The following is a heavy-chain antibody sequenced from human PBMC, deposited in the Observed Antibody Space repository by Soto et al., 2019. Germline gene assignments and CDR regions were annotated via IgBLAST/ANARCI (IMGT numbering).Heavy chain of an antibody. V-gene: IGHV3-23*01. CDR3: AKDDHSGSYSDS. D-gene: IGHD3-10*01. Sequence: EVQVLESGGGLVQPGGSLRLSCAAAGFTFTNFAMTWFRQAPGKGLEWVATISGNGFDTYYADSVKGRFTISRVNSKSTLYLQMTSLRAEDTAEYYCAKDDHSGSYSDSWGQGTLVIVSS. J-gene: IGHJ4*02. CDR1: GFTFTNFA. CDR2: ISGNGFDT.